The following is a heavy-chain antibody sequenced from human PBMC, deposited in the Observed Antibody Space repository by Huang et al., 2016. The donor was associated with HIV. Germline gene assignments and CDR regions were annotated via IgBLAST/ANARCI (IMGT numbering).Heavy chain of an antibody. Sequence: QVQLQESGPGLVKPSETLSLTCTVSGGSISSYYWSWIRQPPGKGLEWIGYIHYSGSTNYNPSLKSRVTTSVDTSKNQFCLKLSSVTAVDTAVYYCARGGPYSRDYYYYGMDVWGQGTTVTVSS. V-gene: IGHV4-59*01. D-gene: IGHD6-13*01. J-gene: IGHJ6*02. CDR1: GGSISSYY. CDR3: ARGGPYSRDYYYYGMDV. CDR2: IHYSGST.